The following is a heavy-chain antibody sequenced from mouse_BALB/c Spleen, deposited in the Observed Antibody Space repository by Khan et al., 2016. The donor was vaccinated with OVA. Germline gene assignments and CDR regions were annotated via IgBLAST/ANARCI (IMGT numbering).Heavy chain of an antibody. J-gene: IGHJ4*01. CDR2: IWGDGNT. D-gene: IGHD2-10*01. CDR3: ARAYYGNYREAMDY. V-gene: IGHV2-6-7*01. CDR1: GFSLTGYG. Sequence: QVQLKQSGPGLVAPSQSLSITCNVSGFSLTGYGVNWVRQPPGKGLEWLGMIWGDGNTDYNSALKSRLSITKDNYKRQVFLKMNSLQTDDTARYYCARAYYGNYREAMDYWGQGTSVTVSS.